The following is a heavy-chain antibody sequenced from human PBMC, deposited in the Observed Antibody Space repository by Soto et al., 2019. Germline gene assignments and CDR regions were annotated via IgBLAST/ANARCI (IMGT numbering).Heavy chain of an antibody. V-gene: IGHV3-21*01. CDR1: GFTFSSHT. CDR3: ARVFGYCSGGACSSLDY. Sequence: EVQLVESGGGLVKPGGSLRLSCAASGFTFSSHTMNWVRQAPGKGLEWVSSISSSSTDIYYADSVKGRFTISRDNAKNSLYLQMNSLRAEDTAVYYCARVFGYCSGGACSSLDYWGQGTLVTVSS. D-gene: IGHD2-15*01. CDR2: ISSSSTDI. J-gene: IGHJ4*02.